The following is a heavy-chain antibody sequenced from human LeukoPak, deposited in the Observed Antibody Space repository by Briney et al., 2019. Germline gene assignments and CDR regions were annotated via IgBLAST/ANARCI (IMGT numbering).Heavy chain of an antibody. CDR1: GYSFTSYW. Sequence: GESLKISCKGFGYSFTSYWFGWGRQLPGKGLEGWGIIYPGDSDPRYRPSFQGQVTTSADKSISTAYLQGSSLKASDTAMYYCARRNCSGGSCYYPWFDPWGQGTLVTVSS. CDR3: ARRNCSGGSCYYPWFDP. J-gene: IGHJ5*02. D-gene: IGHD2-15*01. CDR2: IYPGDSDP. V-gene: IGHV5-51*01.